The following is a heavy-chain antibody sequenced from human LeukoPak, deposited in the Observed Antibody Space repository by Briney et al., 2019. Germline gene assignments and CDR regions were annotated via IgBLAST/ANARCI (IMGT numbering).Heavy chain of an antibody. Sequence: PSETLSLTCTVSGGSINGHWWSWIRQPPRKELEWIGYIFSGATNYNPSLKSRVSISVDTSKNQFSLNLTSVTAADTAVYYCAGLHFAAAEEFDPWGQGTLVTVSS. CDR2: IFSGAT. CDR3: AGLHFAAAEEFDP. D-gene: IGHD6-13*01. V-gene: IGHV4-59*08. CDR1: GGSINGHW. J-gene: IGHJ5*02.